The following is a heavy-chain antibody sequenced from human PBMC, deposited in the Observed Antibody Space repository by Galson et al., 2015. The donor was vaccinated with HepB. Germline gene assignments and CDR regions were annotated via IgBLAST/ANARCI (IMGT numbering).Heavy chain of an antibody. Sequence: SVKVSCKASGGTFSSYTISWVRQAPGQGLEWMGRITPILRIANYAQKFQGRVTITADESTSTAYMELSSLRSEDTAIYYCANGETYSSPDTMDVWGQGTTVTVSS. CDR3: ANGETYSSPDTMDV. D-gene: IGHD5-18*01. V-gene: IGHV1-69*02. CDR2: ITPILRIA. CDR1: GGTFSSYT. J-gene: IGHJ6*02.